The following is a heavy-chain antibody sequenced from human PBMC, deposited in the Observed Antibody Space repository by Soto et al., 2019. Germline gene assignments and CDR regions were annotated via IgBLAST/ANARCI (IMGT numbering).Heavy chain of an antibody. CDR2: IYTSGST. Sequence: LSLTCTVSGGSISGYYGSWIRQPAGKGLEWIGRIYTSGSTNYNPSLKSRVTMSVDTSKNQFSLKLSSVTAADTAVYYCARGNVVVASTGLDWFDPWGQGTLFTVS. D-gene: IGHD2-15*01. CDR3: ARGNVVVASTGLDWFDP. V-gene: IGHV4-4*07. J-gene: IGHJ5*02. CDR1: GGSISGYY.